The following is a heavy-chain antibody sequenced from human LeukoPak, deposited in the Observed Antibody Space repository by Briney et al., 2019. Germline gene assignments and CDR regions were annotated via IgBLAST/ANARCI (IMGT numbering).Heavy chain of an antibody. V-gene: IGHV4-39*02. CDR2: IYYSGST. CDR1: GGSIRSGSHY. J-gene: IGHJ4*02. Sequence: SETLSLTCTVSGGSIRSGSHYWAWIRQPPGKGLGWIGSIYYSGSTYYNPSLENRVTISIDTSKNHFSLKLSSLSAADTSVYYCAKRDDSGGNLVDLWGQGTLVTVS. CDR3: AKRDDSGGNLVDL. D-gene: IGHD3-22*01.